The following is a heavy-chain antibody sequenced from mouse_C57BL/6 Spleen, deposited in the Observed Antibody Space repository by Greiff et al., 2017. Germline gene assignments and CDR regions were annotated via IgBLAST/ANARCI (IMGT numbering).Heavy chain of an antibody. J-gene: IGHJ4*01. CDR2: IRNKANGYTT. CDR1: GFTFTDYY. CDR3: ARYGKYGSSQGYAMDY. D-gene: IGHD1-1*01. Sequence: EVQLVESGGGLVQPGGSLSLSCAASGFTFTDYYMSWVRQPPGKALEWLGFIRNKANGYTTEYITSVKGRFTISRDNSHSILYLQMKALRAADCASYYCARYGKYGSSQGYAMDYWGQGTSVTVSS. V-gene: IGHV7-3*01.